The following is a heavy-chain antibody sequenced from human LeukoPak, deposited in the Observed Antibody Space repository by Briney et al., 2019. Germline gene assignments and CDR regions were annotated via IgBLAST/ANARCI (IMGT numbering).Heavy chain of an antibody. CDR2: IRSKVYGGTP. CDR3: TRDQTPYY. Sequence: GGSLRLSCTASGFTFGDYAMTWVCQAPGKGLEWVGFIRSKVYGGTPEYAASVKGRFTISRDDSKGIAYLQMNSLKTEDTAVYYCTRDQTPYYWGQGTLVTVSS. J-gene: IGHJ4*02. V-gene: IGHV3-49*04. CDR1: GFTFGDYA.